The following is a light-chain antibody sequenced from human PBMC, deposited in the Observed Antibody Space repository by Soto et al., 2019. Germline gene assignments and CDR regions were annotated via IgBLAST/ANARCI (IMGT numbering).Light chain of an antibody. Sequence: EIVLTQSPGTLSLSPGERATLSCRASQSVSSSYLAWYQQKPGQAPRLLIYGASSRATGIPDRFSGSGSGTDFTLTISRLEPEDFAVYYCQQYKNWPPITFGQGTRLE. CDR3: QQYKNWPPIT. CDR1: QSVSSSY. J-gene: IGKJ5*01. CDR2: GAS. V-gene: IGKV3-20*01.